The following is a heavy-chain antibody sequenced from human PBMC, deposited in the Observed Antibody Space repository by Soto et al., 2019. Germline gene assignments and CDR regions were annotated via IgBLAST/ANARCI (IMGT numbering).Heavy chain of an antibody. V-gene: IGHV3-30*18. CDR1: GFTFSSYG. J-gene: IGHJ4*02. CDR2: ISYDGSNK. D-gene: IGHD3-3*01. CDR3: AKGSVSPDFWSGYPSV. Sequence: GGSLRLSCAASGFTFSSYGMHWVRQAPGKGLEWVAVISYDGSNKYYADSLKGRFTISRDNSKNTLYLQMNSLGAEDTAVYYCAKGSVSPDFWSGYPSVWGQGTLVTVSS.